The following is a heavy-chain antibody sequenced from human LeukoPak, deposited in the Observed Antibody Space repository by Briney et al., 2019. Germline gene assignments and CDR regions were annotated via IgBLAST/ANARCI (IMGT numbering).Heavy chain of an antibody. V-gene: IGHV1-69*04. J-gene: IGHJ4*02. CDR3: ARDSGFSYDYGGTHFDY. D-gene: IGHD4-23*01. Sequence: SVKVSCKASGGTFSSYTISWVRQAPGQGLEWMGRIIPILGIANYAQKFQGRVTITADKSTSTAYMELSSLRSEDTAVYYCARDSGFSYDYGGTHFDYWGQGTLVTVSS. CDR1: GGTFSSYT. CDR2: IIPILGIA.